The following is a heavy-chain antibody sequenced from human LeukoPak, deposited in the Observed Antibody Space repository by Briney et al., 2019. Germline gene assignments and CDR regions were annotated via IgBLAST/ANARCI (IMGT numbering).Heavy chain of an antibody. CDR2: IYHSGST. V-gene: IGHV4-30-2*05. D-gene: IGHD3-9*01. CDR3: ARTYYDILTGYYYFDY. J-gene: IGHJ4*02. CDR1: GGSISSTSYY. Sequence: SQTLSLTCTVSGGSISSTSYYWSWIRQPPGKGLEWIGYIYHSGSTYYNPSLKSRVTISVDTSKNQFSLKLSSVTAADTAVYYCARTYYDILTGYYYFDYWGQGTLVTVSS.